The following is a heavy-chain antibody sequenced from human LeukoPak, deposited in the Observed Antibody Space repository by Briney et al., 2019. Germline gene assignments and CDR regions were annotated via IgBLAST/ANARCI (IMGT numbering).Heavy chain of an antibody. CDR1: RFTFSSYG. V-gene: IGHV3-30*19. J-gene: IGHJ4*02. D-gene: IGHD3-22*01. CDR2: TSFDGSDN. Sequence: GGSLRLSCAASRFTFSSYGMHWVRQAPGKGLKWVAVTSFDGSDNYYADSVKGRFTISRDNSKNTLYLQMNSLRPDDTAVYYCARAPGTMIVVDYWGQGTLVTVSS. CDR3: ARAPGTMIVVDY.